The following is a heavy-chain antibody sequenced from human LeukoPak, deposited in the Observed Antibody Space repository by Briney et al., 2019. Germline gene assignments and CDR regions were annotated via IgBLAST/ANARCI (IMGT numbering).Heavy chain of an antibody. D-gene: IGHD3-16*02. V-gene: IGHV1-2*02. CDR2: INPNSGGT. CDR3: ARELRLGELSWYYFDY. CDR1: GYTFTGYY. Sequence: GASVKVSCKASGYTFTGYYMHWVRQAPGQGLEWMGWINPNSGGTNYAQKFQGRVTMTRDTSISTAYMELSRLRSDDTAVYYCARELRLGELSWYYFDYWGQGTLVTASS. J-gene: IGHJ4*02.